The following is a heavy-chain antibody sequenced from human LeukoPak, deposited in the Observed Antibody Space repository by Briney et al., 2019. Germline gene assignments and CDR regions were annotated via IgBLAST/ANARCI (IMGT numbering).Heavy chain of an antibody. CDR2: IYYSGST. V-gene: IGHV4-39*01. Sequence: SGTLSLTCTVSGGSISSSSYYWGWIRQPPGKGLEWIGSIYYSGSTYYNPSLKSRVTISVDASKNQFSLKLSSVTAADTAVYYCARLPARPRAFDIWGQGTMVTVSS. D-gene: IGHD6-6*01. CDR3: ARLPARPRAFDI. J-gene: IGHJ3*02. CDR1: GGSISSSSYY.